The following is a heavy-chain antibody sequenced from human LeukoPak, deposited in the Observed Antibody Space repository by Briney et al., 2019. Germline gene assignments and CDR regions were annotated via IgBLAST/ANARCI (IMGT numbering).Heavy chain of an antibody. Sequence: SQTLSLTCTVSGGSISSGDYYWRWIRQPPGKGLEWIGYIYYSGSTYYNPSLKSRVTISVDTSKNQFSLKLSSVTAADTAVYCCAREMATFIDYWGQGTLVTVSS. V-gene: IGHV4-30-4*08. CDR1: GGSISSGDYY. J-gene: IGHJ4*02. CDR3: AREMATFIDY. CDR2: IYYSGST. D-gene: IGHD5-24*01.